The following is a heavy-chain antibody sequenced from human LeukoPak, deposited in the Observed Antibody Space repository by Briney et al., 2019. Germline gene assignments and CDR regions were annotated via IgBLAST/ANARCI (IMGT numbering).Heavy chain of an antibody. CDR2: IRPSGST. V-gene: IGHV4-39*02. CDR3: ARERGHCISTSCYNWFDP. CDR1: AGSISSYY. Sequence: SETLSPTCTVSAGSISSYYWGWLRQPPGKGLEWIGTIRPSGSTYYSPSLKSRVTIYVDVSKNHVSLKLSSVTAADTAVYYCARERGHCISTSCYNWFDPWGQGTLVTVSS. D-gene: IGHD2-2*01. J-gene: IGHJ5*02.